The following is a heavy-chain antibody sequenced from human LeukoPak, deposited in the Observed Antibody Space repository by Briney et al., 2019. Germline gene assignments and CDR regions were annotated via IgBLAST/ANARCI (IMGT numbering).Heavy chain of an antibody. Sequence: PSETLSLTCTVSGGSISSYYWSWIRQPAGKGLEWIGRIYTSGSTNYNPSLKSRVTMSVDTSKNQFSLKLSSVTAADTAVYYCARDSVGYCSSTSCYRGDYYYYMDVWGKGTTVTVSS. J-gene: IGHJ6*03. D-gene: IGHD2-2*01. CDR3: ARDSVGYCSSTSCYRGDYYYYMDV. CDR2: IYTSGST. CDR1: GGSISSYY. V-gene: IGHV4-4*07.